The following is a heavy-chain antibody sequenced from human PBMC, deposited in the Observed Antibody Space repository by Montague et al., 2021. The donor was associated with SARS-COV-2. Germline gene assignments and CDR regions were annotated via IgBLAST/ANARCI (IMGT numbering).Heavy chain of an antibody. CDR1: GGSFFSSSYY. CDR2: VYYNGNN. V-gene: IGHV4-39*01. J-gene: IGHJ5*02. D-gene: IGHD3-10*01. Sequence: SETLSPTCTVSGGSFFSSSYYWGWMRQPKGKGLEWIGRVYYNGNNNYSLSIKSRVTISLDTSENQISLNLDSVTAADTAVYYCVRLGGSESHWFDRWGQGTLVTVSS. CDR3: VRLGGSESHWFDR.